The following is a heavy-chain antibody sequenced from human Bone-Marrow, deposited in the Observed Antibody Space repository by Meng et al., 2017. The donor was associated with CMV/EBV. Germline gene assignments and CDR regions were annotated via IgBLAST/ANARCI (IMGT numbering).Heavy chain of an antibody. J-gene: IGHJ4*02. CDR2: INPNSGGT. V-gene: IGHV1-2*02. CDR1: GYTFTGYY. CDR3: ARTAYCSGGSCYSAGGYY. Sequence: ASVKVSCKASGYTFTGYYMRWVRQAPGQGLEWMGWINPNSGGTNYAQKFQGRVTMTRDTSISTAYMELSRLRSDDTAVYYCARTAYCSGGSCYSAGGYYWGQGTLVTVSS. D-gene: IGHD2-15*01.